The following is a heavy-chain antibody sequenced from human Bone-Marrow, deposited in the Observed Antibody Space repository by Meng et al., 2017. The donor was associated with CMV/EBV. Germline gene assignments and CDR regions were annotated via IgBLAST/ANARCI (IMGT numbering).Heavy chain of an antibody. Sequence: GGSLRLSCTASGFTFDDYGMSWVRQAPGKGLEWVSGCNWNAGNTGYAAPVKGRFSIFRDNAKNSLYLQMKRLKVEDTAVYYCAREPWFSTSSGGDYWGQGTLVTVSS. CDR2: CNWNAGNT. CDR3: AREPWFSTSSGGDY. D-gene: IGHD6-6*01. V-gene: IGHV3-20*04. CDR1: GFTFDDYG. J-gene: IGHJ4*02.